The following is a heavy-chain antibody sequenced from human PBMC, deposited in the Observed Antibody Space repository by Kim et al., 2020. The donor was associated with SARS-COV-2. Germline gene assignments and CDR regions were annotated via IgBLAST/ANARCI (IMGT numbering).Heavy chain of an antibody. CDR3: AGIGRLAPDY. Sequence: YSAHAGRARFTISRDNAKYSLYLQMNSLRAENTAVYYCAGIGRLAPDYWGQGTLVTVSS. J-gene: IGHJ4*02. D-gene: IGHD6-25*01. V-gene: IGHV3-11*01.